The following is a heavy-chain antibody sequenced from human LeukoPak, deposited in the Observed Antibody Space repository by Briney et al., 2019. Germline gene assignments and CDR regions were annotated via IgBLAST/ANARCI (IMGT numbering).Heavy chain of an antibody. D-gene: IGHD5-18*01. CDR1: GYTFTSYY. Sequence: ASVKVSCKASGYTFTSYYMHWVRQAPGQGLEWMGIINPSDGTTYYAQKSRGRVTMTRDTSTSTVYMDLSNLRSEDTAVYYCERAIVRTGYSWDFDYWGQGTLVTVSS. CDR2: INPSDGTT. V-gene: IGHV1-46*01. J-gene: IGHJ4*02. CDR3: ERAIVRTGYSWDFDY.